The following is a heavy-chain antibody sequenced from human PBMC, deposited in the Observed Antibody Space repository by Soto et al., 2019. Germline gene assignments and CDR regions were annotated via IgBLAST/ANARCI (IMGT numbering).Heavy chain of an antibody. CDR3: ARQGKDNWNDDWFDP. CDR2: IYYSGST. Sequence: SETLSLTRTVSGGSISSSSYYWGWIRQPPGKGLEWIGSIYYSGSTYYNPSLKSRVTISVDTSKNQFSLKLSSVTAADTAVYYCARQGKDNWNDDWFDPWGQGTLVTVSS. D-gene: IGHD1-20*01. J-gene: IGHJ5*02. CDR1: GGSISSSSYY. V-gene: IGHV4-39*01.